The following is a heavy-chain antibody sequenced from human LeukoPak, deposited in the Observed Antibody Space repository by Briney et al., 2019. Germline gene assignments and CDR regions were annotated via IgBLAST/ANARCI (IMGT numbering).Heavy chain of an antibody. D-gene: IGHD3-22*01. Sequence: GGSLRLSCAASGFTFSSYSMNWVRQARGKGLEWVSSISSSSSYIYYADSVKGRFTISRDNAKNSLYLQMNSLRAEDTAVYYCARDPPYYYDSSGPEEDAFDIWGQGTMVTVSS. CDR2: ISSSSSYI. V-gene: IGHV3-21*01. CDR1: GFTFSSYS. J-gene: IGHJ3*02. CDR3: ARDPPYYYDSSGPEEDAFDI.